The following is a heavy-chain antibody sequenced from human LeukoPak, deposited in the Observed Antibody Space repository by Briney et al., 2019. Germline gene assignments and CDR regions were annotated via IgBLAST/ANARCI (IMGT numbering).Heavy chain of an antibody. D-gene: IGHD2-2*02. V-gene: IGHV3-73*01. Sequence: GGSLRLSCEASGFTFSGSAMHWVRQASGKGLEWLGHIKSKDNSHATAYAASLKGRFTISRDDSKNTAYLQTNNLETEDTAMYYCARQSGAAIPFVYWGQGTLVTVSS. CDR2: IKSKDNSHAT. CDR1: GFTFSGSA. CDR3: ARQSGAAIPFVY. J-gene: IGHJ4*02.